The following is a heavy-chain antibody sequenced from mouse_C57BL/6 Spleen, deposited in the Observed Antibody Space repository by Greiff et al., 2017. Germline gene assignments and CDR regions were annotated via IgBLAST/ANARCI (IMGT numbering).Heavy chain of an antibody. CDR2: ISSGSSTI. V-gene: IGHV5-17*01. D-gene: IGHD1-1*01. J-gene: IGHJ2*01. CDR1: GFTFSDYG. CDR3: ARGYYGSRTYYFDY. Sequence: EVQRVESGGGLVKPGGSLKLSCAASGFTFSDYGMHWVRQAPEKGLEWVAYISSGSSTIYYADTVKGRFTISRDNAKNTLFLQITSLRSENTAMYYCARGYYGSRTYYFDYWGQGTTLTVSS.